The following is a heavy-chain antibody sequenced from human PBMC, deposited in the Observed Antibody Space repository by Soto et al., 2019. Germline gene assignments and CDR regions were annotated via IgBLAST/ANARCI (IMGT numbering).Heavy chain of an antibody. CDR3: ARGYSSSSAALDY. CDR2: ISYDGSNK. Sequence: QVQLVESGGGVVQPGRSLRLSCAASGFTFSSYAMHWVRQAPGKGLEWVAIISYDGSNKYYADSVKGRFTISRDNSKNPLYLQKNSLRAEDTAVYYCARGYSSSSAALDYWGQGTLVTVSS. V-gene: IGHV3-30-3*01. CDR1: GFTFSSYA. J-gene: IGHJ4*02. D-gene: IGHD6-13*01.